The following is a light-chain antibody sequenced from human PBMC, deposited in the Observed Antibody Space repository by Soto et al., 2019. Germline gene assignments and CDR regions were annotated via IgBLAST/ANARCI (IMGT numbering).Light chain of an antibody. CDR1: QSVSSY. J-gene: IGKJ5*01. Sequence: EIVLTQSPATLPLSPGERSTLSCMASQSVSSYLAWYQQKPGQAPRLLIYDASNRATGIPARFSGSGSGTDFTLTISSLEPEDFAVYYCQQRSNWPPITVGQGTRLDIK. V-gene: IGKV3-11*01. CDR2: DAS. CDR3: QQRSNWPPIT.